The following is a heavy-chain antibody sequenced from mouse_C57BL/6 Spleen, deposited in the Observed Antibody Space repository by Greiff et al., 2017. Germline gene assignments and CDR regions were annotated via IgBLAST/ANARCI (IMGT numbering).Heavy chain of an antibody. CDR3: ALIITTVVEGDY. CDR1: GYTFTSYW. J-gene: IGHJ2*01. CDR2: IDPSDSYT. V-gene: IGHV1-69*01. D-gene: IGHD1-1*01. Sequence: QVQLQQPGAELVMPGASVKLSCKASGYTFTSYWMHWVKQRPGPGLEWIGEIDPSDSYTNYNQKFKGKSTLTVDKSSSTAYMQLSSLTSEDSAVYYCALIITTVVEGDYWGQGTTLTVSS.